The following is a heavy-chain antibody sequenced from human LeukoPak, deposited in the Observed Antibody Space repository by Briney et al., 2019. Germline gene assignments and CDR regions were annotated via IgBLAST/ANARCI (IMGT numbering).Heavy chain of an antibody. CDR1: GVSVGSAGYY. Sequence: SETLSLTCTVSGVSVGSAGYYWTWIRQPPGKGLEWIGYMYYSGNSNYNPFLKSRVTMSLDPSKNRFSLKLSSVTAADTAVYYCARGLVYSSSSYSDYWGQGTLVTVSS. CDR2: MYYSGNS. J-gene: IGHJ4*02. D-gene: IGHD6-6*01. CDR3: ARGLVYSSSSYSDY. V-gene: IGHV4-61*08.